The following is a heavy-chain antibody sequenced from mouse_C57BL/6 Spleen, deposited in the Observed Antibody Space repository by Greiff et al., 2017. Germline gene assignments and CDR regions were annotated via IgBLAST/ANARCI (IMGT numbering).Heavy chain of an antibody. D-gene: IGHD4-1*01. CDR3: ARERNWEDFAY. Sequence: EVQLQESGPGLVKPSQSLSLTCSVTGYSITSGYYWNWIRQFPGNKLEWMGYISYDGSNNYNPSLKNRISITRDTSKNQFFLKLNSVTTEDTATYYCARERNWEDFAYWGQGTLVTVSA. CDR1: GYSITSGYY. V-gene: IGHV3-6*01. CDR2: ISYDGSN. J-gene: IGHJ3*01.